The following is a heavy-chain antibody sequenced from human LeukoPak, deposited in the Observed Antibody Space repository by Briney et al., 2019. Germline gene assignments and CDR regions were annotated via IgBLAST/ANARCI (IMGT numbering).Heavy chain of an antibody. J-gene: IGHJ3*02. Sequence: GASVRVSCKASAYTFTSYGISWVRQAPGQGLEWMGWISSYNGNTNYAQKLQGRVTMSTDTSTGTAYMELRSLRSDDTAVYYCARRVAVVRRDAFDIWGQGTMVTVSS. CDR2: ISSYNGNT. CDR3: ARRVAVVRRDAFDI. V-gene: IGHV1-18*01. CDR1: AYTFTSYG. D-gene: IGHD3-22*01.